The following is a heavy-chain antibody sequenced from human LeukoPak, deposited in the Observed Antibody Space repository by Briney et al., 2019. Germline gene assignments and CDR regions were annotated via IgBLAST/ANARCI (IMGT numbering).Heavy chain of an antibody. J-gene: IGHJ4*02. CDR3: ARVSRYSGTYAHLDY. CDR1: GDSVSSTGYY. CDR2: IYYSGST. Sequence: SETLSLTCTVSGDSVSSTGYYWGWIRQPPGKGLEWIGTIYYSGSTYYNPSLKSRVTMSEDTSRNQFSLKLTSVTAADTAVYYCARVSRYSGTYAHLDYWGQGTLVTVSS. D-gene: IGHD1-26*01. V-gene: IGHV4-39*07.